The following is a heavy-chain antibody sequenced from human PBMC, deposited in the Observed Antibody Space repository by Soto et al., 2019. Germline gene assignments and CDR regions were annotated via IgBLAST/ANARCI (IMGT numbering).Heavy chain of an antibody. CDR3: AKAFWRGYYDDG. J-gene: IGHJ4*02. CDR1: GFTFSNYA. V-gene: IGHV3-23*01. Sequence: EVQLLESGGGLVQPGGSLRLSCAASGFTFSNYAMSWVRQAPGKGLEWVSGIDGGGAGAYYADSVKGRFIISRDNFKNTLYLEMNSVRADDTCVYYCAKAFWRGYYDDGWGQGTLVTVSS. CDR2: IDGGGAGA. D-gene: IGHD3-3*01.